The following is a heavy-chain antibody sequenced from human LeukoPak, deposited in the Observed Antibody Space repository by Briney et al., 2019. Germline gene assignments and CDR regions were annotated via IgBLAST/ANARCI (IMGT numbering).Heavy chain of an antibody. CDR3: ARDLLMYGLDV. V-gene: IGHV4-61*02. Sequence: SQTLSLTCTVSGGSISSSSHSWSWIRQPAGKGLEWIGRIYTSGNTNYIPSLKSRVTISLDTSKSQFSLKLSSVTAADTAVYYCARDLLMYGLDVWGQGTTVTVSS. J-gene: IGHJ6*02. D-gene: IGHD3-9*01. CDR2: IYTSGNT. CDR1: GGSISSSSHS.